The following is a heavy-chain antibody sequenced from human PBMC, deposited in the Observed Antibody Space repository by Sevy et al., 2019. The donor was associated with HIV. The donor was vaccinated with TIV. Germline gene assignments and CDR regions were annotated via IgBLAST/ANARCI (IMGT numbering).Heavy chain of an antibody. V-gene: IGHV4-39*01. D-gene: IGHD3-22*01. Sequence: SETLSLTCTVSGDSISSSNFYWGWIRQPPGKGLEWMGSIYCSGSNYYNPSHKGRVTISVDTSKDQFSLRLRCVTAADTAVYYCARLFDDSSGPPSDYWGQGTLVTVSS. CDR1: GDSISSSNFY. CDR2: IYCSGSN. J-gene: IGHJ4*02. CDR3: ARLFDDSSGPPSDY.